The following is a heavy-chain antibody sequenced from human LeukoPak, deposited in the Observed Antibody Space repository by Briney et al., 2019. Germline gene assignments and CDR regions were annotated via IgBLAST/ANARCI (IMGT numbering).Heavy chain of an antibody. V-gene: IGHV3-21*04. D-gene: IGHD3-10*01. Sequence: KPGGSLRLSCAASGFTFSSYSMNWVRQAPGKGLEWVSSISSSSSYIYYADSVKGRFTLSRDNAKNSLYLQTNSLRVEDTAVYYCAKSRTDYWGSGSYVGGFDYWGQGALVTVSS. CDR3: AKSRTDYWGSGSYVGGFDY. CDR2: ISSSSSYI. CDR1: GFTFSSYS. J-gene: IGHJ4*02.